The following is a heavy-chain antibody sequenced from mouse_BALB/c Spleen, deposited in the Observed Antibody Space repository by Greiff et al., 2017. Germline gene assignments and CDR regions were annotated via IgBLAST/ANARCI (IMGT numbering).Heavy chain of an antibody. CDR2: IDPENGDT. CDR3: NAVWYPFAY. V-gene: IGHV14-4*02. Sequence: EVQLVESGAELVRSGASVKLSCTASGFNIKDYYMHWVKQRPEQGLEWIGWIDPENGDTEYAPKFQGKATMTADTSSNTAYLQLSSLTSEDTAVYYCNAVWYPFAYWGQGTLVTVSA. D-gene: IGHD2-10*02. J-gene: IGHJ3*01. CDR1: GFNIKDYY.